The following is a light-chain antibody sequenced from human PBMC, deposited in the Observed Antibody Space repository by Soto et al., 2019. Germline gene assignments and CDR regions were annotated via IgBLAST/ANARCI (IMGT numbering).Light chain of an antibody. CDR3: QQSYSSPIT. CDR2: AAS. Sequence: AIRMTQSPSSFSASTGDRVTITCRASQGISSYLAWYQQKKGKAPKILIYAASTLQSGVPSRFKGSRSGADFTLPISSLQPEDFETYYCQQSYSSPITFGQGTRLEIK. V-gene: IGKV1-8*01. J-gene: IGKJ5*01. CDR1: QGISSY.